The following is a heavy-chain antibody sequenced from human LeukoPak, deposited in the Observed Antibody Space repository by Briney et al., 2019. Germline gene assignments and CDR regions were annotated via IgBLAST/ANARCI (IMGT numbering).Heavy chain of an antibody. Sequence: ASVKVSCKAFGYTFTGYYMHWVRQAPGQGLEWMGWINPNSGGTNYAQKFQGRVTMTRDTSISTAYMELSRLRSDDTAVYYCARVRHYYGSGSYPDYYYGMDVWGQGTTVTVSS. CDR1: GYTFTGYY. CDR3: ARVRHYYGSGSYPDYYYGMDV. V-gene: IGHV1-2*02. CDR2: INPNSGGT. J-gene: IGHJ6*02. D-gene: IGHD3-10*01.